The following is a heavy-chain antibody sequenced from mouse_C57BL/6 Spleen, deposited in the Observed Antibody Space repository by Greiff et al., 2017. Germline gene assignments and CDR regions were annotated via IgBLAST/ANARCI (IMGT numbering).Heavy chain of an antibody. D-gene: IGHD2-1*01. CDR1: GYTFTDYN. J-gene: IGHJ1*03. Sequence: VHVKQSGPELVKPGASVKIPCKASGYTFTDYNMDWVKQSHGKSLEWIGDINPNNGGTIYNQKFKGKATLTVDKSSSTAYMELRSLTSEDTAVYYCSSHQGYYGNYGCYFDVWGTGTTVTVSS. CDR2: INPNNGGT. V-gene: IGHV1-18*01. CDR3: SSHQGYYGNYGCYFDV.